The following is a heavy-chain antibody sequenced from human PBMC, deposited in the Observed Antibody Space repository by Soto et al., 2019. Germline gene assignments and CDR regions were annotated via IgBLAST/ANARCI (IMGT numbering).Heavy chain of an antibody. J-gene: IGHJ5*02. D-gene: IGHD3-3*01. V-gene: IGHV1-69*06. Sequence: QVQLVQSGAEVKKPGSSVKVSCKASGGTFSSYAISWVRQAPGQGLEWMGGIIPIFGTANYAQKFQGRVTITADKSTSTAYMELSSLRSEDTAVYYCASRVTIFGVGSNWFDPWGQGTLVTVSS. CDR1: GGTFSSYA. CDR2: IIPIFGTA. CDR3: ASRVTIFGVGSNWFDP.